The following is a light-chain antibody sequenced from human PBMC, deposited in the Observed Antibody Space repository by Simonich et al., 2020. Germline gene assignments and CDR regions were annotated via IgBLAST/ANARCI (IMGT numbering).Light chain of an antibody. CDR2: KVS. Sequence: DVVMTQSPLSLPVTLGQPASISCRSSQSLVYSDGNTYLNWFQQRPGQSPRRLIYKVSNCDAGVPDRFSGSGSGTDFTLKISRVEAEDVGVYYCMQGTHWPITFGQGTRLEIK. V-gene: IGKV2D-30*01. CDR1: QSLVYSDGNTY. J-gene: IGKJ5*01. CDR3: MQGTHWPIT.